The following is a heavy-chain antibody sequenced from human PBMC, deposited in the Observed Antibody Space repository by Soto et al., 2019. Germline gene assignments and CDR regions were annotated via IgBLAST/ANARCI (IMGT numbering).Heavy chain of an antibody. Sequence: EVQLLESGGGLVQPGGSLRLSCAASGFTFSTYAMSWVRQAPGKGLEWVSAMSGSGGRTYCADSVKGRFTISRDNSKNTLSLHTTSLRADDTALYYCAKDRFYYDCSAYYYDAFDIWGQGTMVTVSS. V-gene: IGHV3-23*01. D-gene: IGHD3-22*01. CDR3: AKDRFYYDCSAYYYDAFDI. CDR1: GFTFSTYA. J-gene: IGHJ3*02. CDR2: MSGSGGRT.